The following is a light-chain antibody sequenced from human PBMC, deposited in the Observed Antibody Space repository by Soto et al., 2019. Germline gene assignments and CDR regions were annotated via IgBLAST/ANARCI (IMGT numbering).Light chain of an antibody. CDR2: DAS. Sequence: EIVLTQSPATLSLSPGERATLSCRASQSVSSYLAWYQQKPGQAPRLLIYDASNRATGIPARFSGSGSGTDSTLTISSLEPEDFAVYYCQQRSNWPPGRTFGQGTKVEIK. CDR3: QQRSNWPPGRT. J-gene: IGKJ1*01. CDR1: QSVSSY. V-gene: IGKV3-11*01.